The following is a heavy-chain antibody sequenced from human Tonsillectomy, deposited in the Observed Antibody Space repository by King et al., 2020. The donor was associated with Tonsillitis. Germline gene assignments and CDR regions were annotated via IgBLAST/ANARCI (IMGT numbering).Heavy chain of an antibody. CDR1: GYTFTGYY. J-gene: IGHJ4*02. V-gene: IGHV1-2*02. CDR2: INPNSGGT. D-gene: IGHD6-19*01. CDR3: ARAYVGYSSGWYYFGY. Sequence: VQLVESGAEVKKPGASVKGSCKASGYTFTGYYMHWVRQAPGQGLEWMGWINPNSGGTNYAKKFKGGVPMTRGTSISTAYMGLSKLRSDDTAVYYCARAYVGYSSGWYYFGYWGQGTLVTVSS.